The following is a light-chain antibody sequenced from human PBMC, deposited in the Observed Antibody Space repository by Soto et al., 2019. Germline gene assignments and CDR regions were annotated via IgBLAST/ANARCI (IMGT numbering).Light chain of an antibody. Sequence: QSVLTQSPSVSAAPGQKVTISCSGNSSNIENNYVSWYQQLPGTAPKLLIYDNTKRPSGIPDRFSGSKSGTSATLGITGLQTGDEADYYCGTWDTSLSAGVFGGGTKLTVL. CDR3: GTWDTSLSAGV. J-gene: IGLJ2*01. CDR1: SSNIENNY. CDR2: DNT. V-gene: IGLV1-51*01.